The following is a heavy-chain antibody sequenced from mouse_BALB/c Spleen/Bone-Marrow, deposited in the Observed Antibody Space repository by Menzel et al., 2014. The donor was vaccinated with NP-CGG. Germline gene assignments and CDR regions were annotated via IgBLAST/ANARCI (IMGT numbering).Heavy chain of an antibody. D-gene: IGHD2-3*01. Sequence: AQLQQSGAELVKPGASVKLSCTASGFNIEDTYMHWVKQRPEHGLEWIGRIDTANGNTKFAPKFQSKATITADTSSHPAYLHLISLTSEDTTVYYCARVMPNYPMDFCGQGTSVTVSS. CDR2: IDTANGNT. CDR3: ARVMPNYPMDF. J-gene: IGHJ4*01. CDR1: GFNIEDTY. V-gene: IGHV14-3*02.